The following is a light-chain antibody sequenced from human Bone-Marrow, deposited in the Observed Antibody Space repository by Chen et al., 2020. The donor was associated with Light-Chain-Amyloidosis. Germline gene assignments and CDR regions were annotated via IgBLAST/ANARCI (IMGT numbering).Light chain of an antibody. CDR3: RSYTITNSLV. V-gene: IGLV2-14*01. CDR2: EVT. J-gene: IGLJ1*01. CDR1: SSDVGGDNH. Sequence: QSALTQPASVSGSPGQSITISCTGTSSDVGGDNHVSWYQQHPDKAPKRMIYEVTNRPSWVPDRCCGSKEENTAALTISGLQTEDEADYFCRSYTITNSLVFGSGTRVNVL.